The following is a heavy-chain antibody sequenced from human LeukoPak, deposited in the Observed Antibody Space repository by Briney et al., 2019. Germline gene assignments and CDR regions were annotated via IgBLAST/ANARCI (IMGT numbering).Heavy chain of an antibody. J-gene: IGHJ6*02. D-gene: IGHD6-13*01. V-gene: IGHV3-30-3*01. CDR2: ISYDGSNK. CDR3: ARVVYSSSWYRVSAYYYGMDV. CDR1: GFTFSNHW. Sequence: PGGSLRLSCAASGFTFSNHWMSWVRQPPGKGLEWVAVISYDGSNKYYADSVKGRFTISRDNSKNTLYLQMNSLRAEDTAVYYCARVVYSSSWYRVSAYYYGMDVWGQGTTVTVSS.